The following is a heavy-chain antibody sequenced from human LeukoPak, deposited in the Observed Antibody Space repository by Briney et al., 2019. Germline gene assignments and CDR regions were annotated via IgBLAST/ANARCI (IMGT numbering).Heavy chain of an antibody. CDR2: IKSKTDGGTT. J-gene: IGHJ4*02. D-gene: IGHD3-22*01. CDR1: GFTFSNAW. CDR3: TTDSWYYDSSGYYYFDY. V-gene: IGHV3-15*07. Sequence: GGSLRLSCAASGFTFSNAWMNWARQAPGKGLEWVGRIKSKTDGGTTDYAAPVKGRFTISRDDSKNTLYLQMNSLKTEDTAVYYCTTDSWYYDSSGYYYFDYWGQGTLVTVSS.